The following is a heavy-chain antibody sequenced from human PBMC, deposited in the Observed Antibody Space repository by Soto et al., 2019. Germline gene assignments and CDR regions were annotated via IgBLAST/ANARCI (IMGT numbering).Heavy chain of an antibody. V-gene: IGHV3-74*01. CDR3: ARDTVAARPRVGYSYYGMDV. D-gene: IGHD6-6*01. CDR1: GFTFSSYW. J-gene: IGHJ6*02. Sequence: EVQLVESGGGLVQPGGSLRLSCAASGFTFSSYWMHWVRQAPGKGLVWVSRINSDGSSTSYADSVKGRFTISRDNAKNTLNLQMNSLSVADTAVYYCARDTVAARPRVGYSYYGMDVWGQGTTVTVSS. CDR2: INSDGSST.